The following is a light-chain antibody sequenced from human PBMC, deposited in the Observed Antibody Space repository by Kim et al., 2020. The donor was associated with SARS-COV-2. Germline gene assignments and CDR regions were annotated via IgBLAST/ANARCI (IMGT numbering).Light chain of an antibody. CDR3: QSYKRSNVV. J-gene: IGLJ2*01. CDR1: SGSIDDNY. Sequence: NFMLTKPLSVSESPGKTVTISCTRSSGSIDDNYVQWYQQRPGGVPTGVIYEDDQRPSGVSDRFSGSIDNSSNSASLTISGLKTEDVADYYCQSYKRSNVVFGGGTRLTVL. V-gene: IGLV6-57*04. CDR2: EDD.